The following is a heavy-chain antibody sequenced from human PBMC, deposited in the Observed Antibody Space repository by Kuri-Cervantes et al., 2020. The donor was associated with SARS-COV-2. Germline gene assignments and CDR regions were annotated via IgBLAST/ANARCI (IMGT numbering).Heavy chain of an antibody. V-gene: IGHV1-8*02. CDR3: ARESRYCSGGSCLRPLGY. D-gene: IGHD2-15*01. CDR1: GYTFTGYY. CDR2: MNPNSGNT. Sequence: ASVKVSCKASGYTFTGYYMHWVRQATGQGLEWMGWMNPNSGNTGYAQKFQGRVTMTRNTSISTAYMELSSLRSEDTAVYYCARESRYCSGGSCLRPLGYWGQGTLVTVSS. J-gene: IGHJ4*02.